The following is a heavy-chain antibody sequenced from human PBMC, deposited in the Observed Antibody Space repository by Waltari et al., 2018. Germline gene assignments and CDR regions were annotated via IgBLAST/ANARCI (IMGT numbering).Heavy chain of an antibody. J-gene: IGHJ4*02. D-gene: IGHD3-10*01. CDR3: ARSPTYYGSGTYYLRPQYYFDY. Sequence: QVQLQESGPGLVKPSQTLSLTCTVSGGSISSGDYYWSWIRQYPGKGLEWIGYIYNSGISYYPPSLKSRVSISVDTSNNQFSLKLSSVTAADTAVYFCARSPTYYGSGTYYLRPQYYFDYWGQGTLVTVSS. CDR1: GGSISSGDYY. V-gene: IGHV4-31*03. CDR2: IYNSGIS.